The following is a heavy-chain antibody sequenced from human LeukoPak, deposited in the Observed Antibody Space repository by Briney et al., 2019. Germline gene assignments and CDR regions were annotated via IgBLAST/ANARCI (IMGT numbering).Heavy chain of an antibody. CDR2: IYYSGST. Sequence: SETLSLTCAVYGGSFSGYYWSWIRQHPGKGLEWIGYIYYSGSTYYNPSLKSRVTISVDTSKNQFSLKLSSVTAADTAVYYCARGEFVFDYWGQGTLSPSPQ. V-gene: IGHV4-31*11. CDR1: GGSFSGYY. CDR3: ARGEFVFDY. J-gene: IGHJ4*02. D-gene: IGHD2/OR15-2a*01.